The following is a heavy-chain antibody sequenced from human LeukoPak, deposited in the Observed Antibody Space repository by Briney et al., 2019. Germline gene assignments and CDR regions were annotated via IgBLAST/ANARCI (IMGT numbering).Heavy chain of an antibody. CDR1: GGSFSGYY. CDR2: INHSGST. Sequence: SETLSLTCAVYGGSFSGYYGSWIRQPPGKGLEWIGEINHSGSTNYNPSLKSRVTISVDTSKNQFSLKLSSVTAADTAVYYCARGGGSFDYWGQGTLVTVSS. D-gene: IGHD3-16*01. V-gene: IGHV4-34*01. CDR3: ARGGGSFDY. J-gene: IGHJ4*02.